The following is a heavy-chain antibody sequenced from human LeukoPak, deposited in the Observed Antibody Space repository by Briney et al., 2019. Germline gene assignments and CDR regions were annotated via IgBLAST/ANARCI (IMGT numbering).Heavy chain of an antibody. CDR2: ISGSSSYR. J-gene: IGHJ4*02. D-gene: IGHD3-9*01. CDR1: GFTFSSYS. Sequence: AGSLRLSCGAAGFTFSSYSMNWVHQPPGKGLKWGSSISGSSSYRYYADSVKGRFTISRDNAKNSLYLQMNSLRAEDPAVYYCARGGSGYDLLTGSGYWGQGTLVTVSS. CDR3: ARGGSGYDLLTGSGY. V-gene: IGHV3-21*01.